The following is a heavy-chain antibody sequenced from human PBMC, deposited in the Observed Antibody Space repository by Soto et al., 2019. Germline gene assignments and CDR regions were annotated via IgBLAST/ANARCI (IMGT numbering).Heavy chain of an antibody. J-gene: IGHJ4*02. CDR1: GGSISSSRYY. V-gene: IGHV4-39*07. CDR2: INHRGST. CDR3: ARDKITGLFDY. Sequence: SETLSLTCTVSGGSISSSRYYWTWIRQPPGTGLEWIGEINHRGSTNYNPSLKSRVTISVDTSKNQFSLKLTSVTAADTAVYYCARDKITGLFDYWGQGTLVTVSS. D-gene: IGHD2-8*02.